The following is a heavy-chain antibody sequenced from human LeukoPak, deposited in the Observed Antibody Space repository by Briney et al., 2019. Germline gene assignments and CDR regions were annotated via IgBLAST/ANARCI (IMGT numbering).Heavy chain of an antibody. J-gene: IGHJ3*02. CDR2: ISSSGST. CDR1: GDSISSGDYY. CDR3: ARVSVAGWTKNAFDI. Sequence: PSETLSLTCTVSGDSISSGDYYWSWIRQPAGKGLEWIGRISSSGSTYYNPSLKSRVTISVDTSKNQFSLKLSSVTAADTAVYYCARVSVAGWTKNAFDIWGQGTMVTVSS. D-gene: IGHD6-19*01. V-gene: IGHV4-61*02.